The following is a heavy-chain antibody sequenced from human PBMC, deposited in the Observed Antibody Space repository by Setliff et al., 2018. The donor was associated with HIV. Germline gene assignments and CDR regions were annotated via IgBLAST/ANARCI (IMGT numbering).Heavy chain of an antibody. CDR2: INHSGST. CDR1: GQFISDGYY. CDR3: ARGSRQLTIFGVVFKTNYYFMDV. J-gene: IGHJ6*03. Sequence: ASETLSLTCTVSGQFISDGYYWGWIRQPPGKGLEWIGEINHSGSTNYNPSLKSRVTISVDTSKNQFSLTLNSVTAADTAVYYCARGSRQLTIFGVVFKTNYYFMDVWGKGTAVTVSS. D-gene: IGHD3-3*01. V-gene: IGHV4-34*01.